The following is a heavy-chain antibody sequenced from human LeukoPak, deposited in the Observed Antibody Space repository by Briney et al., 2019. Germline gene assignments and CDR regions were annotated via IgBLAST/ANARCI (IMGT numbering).Heavy chain of an antibody. J-gene: IGHJ6*02. Sequence: GGSLRLSCAASESTFTKFWVHWVRQAPGKGLVWVSFINRDGTTTTYADSVKGRFTASRDNAKTTLYLQMNSLRAEDTAVYYCARGNYYGMDVWGQGTTVTVSS. CDR3: ARGNYYGMDV. CDR2: INRDGTTT. D-gene: IGHD2/OR15-2a*01. V-gene: IGHV3-74*01. CDR1: ESTFTKFW.